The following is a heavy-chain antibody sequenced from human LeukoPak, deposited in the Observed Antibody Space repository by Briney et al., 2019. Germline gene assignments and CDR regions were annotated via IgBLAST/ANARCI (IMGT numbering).Heavy chain of an antibody. J-gene: IGHJ4*02. Sequence: TSETLSLTCTVSGDSISSYYWSWIRQPPGKGLEWIGYIHYSGSTNYHPSLQSRVTISVDTSKNQFSLKLSSVTAADTAVYSCARHLRGAYCGDNCYLDYWGQGTLVTVSS. CDR3: ARHLRGAYCGDNCYLDY. D-gene: IGHD2-21*02. CDR2: IHYSGST. CDR1: GDSISSYY. V-gene: IGHV4-59*08.